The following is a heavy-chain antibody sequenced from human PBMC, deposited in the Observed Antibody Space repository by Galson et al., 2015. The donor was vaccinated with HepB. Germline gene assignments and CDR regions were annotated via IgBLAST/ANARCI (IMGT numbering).Heavy chain of an antibody. CDR1: GFTFSSLG. CDR3: AKGTTNIDY. D-gene: IGHD1-1*01. V-gene: IGHV3-23*01. CDR2: IGVNPGNT. J-gene: IGHJ4*02. Sequence: SLRLSCAASGFTFSSLGMTWVRQAPGKGLECVSAIGVNPGNTDYADSVRGRFTISRDNSKNMLYLQMNNLRAEDTAVYYCAKGTTNIDYWGQGTLVTLSS.